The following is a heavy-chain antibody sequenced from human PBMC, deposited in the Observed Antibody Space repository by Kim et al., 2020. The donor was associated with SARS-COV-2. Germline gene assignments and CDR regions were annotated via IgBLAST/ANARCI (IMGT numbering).Heavy chain of an antibody. Sequence: RYYADSGKGRFTISRDHAKNSLYLQMNSLRAEYTAVYYCARYSTEYYFDYWGQGTLVTVSS. D-gene: IGHD4-17*01. CDR3: ARYSTEYYFDY. J-gene: IGHJ4*02. CDR2: R. V-gene: IGHV3-48*04.